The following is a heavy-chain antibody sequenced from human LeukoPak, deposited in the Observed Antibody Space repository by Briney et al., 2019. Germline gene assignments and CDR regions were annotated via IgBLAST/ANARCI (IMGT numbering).Heavy chain of an antibody. CDR1: GFTFSSYW. CDR2: IKQDGREK. Sequence: PGGSLRLSCAASGFTFSSYWMSWVRQAPGKGLEWVANIKQDGREKYYVDSVKGRFTISRDNAKNSLYLQMNSLRAEDTAVYYCARFGDYYDSSGYYYHRYYFDYWGQGTLVTVSS. J-gene: IGHJ4*02. D-gene: IGHD3-22*01. CDR3: ARFGDYYDSSGYYYHRYYFDY. V-gene: IGHV3-7*01.